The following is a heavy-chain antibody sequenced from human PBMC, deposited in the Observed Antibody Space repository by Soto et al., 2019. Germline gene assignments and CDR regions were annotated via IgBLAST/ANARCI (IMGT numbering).Heavy chain of an antibody. D-gene: IGHD2-2*01. J-gene: IGHJ6*02. V-gene: IGHV1-2*04. CDR2: INPNSGGT. CDR3: ARDIYCSSTSCYSRHYYGMDV. Sequence: ASVKVSCKASGYTFTGYYMHWVRQAPGQGLEWMGWINPNSGGTNYAQKFQGWVTMTRDTSISTAYMELSRLSSDDTAVYYCARDIYCSSTSCYSRHYYGMDVWGQGTTVTVSS. CDR1: GYTFTGYY.